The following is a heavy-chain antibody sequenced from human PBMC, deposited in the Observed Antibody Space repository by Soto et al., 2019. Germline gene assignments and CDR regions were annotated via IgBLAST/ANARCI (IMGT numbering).Heavy chain of an antibody. Sequence: EVQLVESGGGLVQPGGSLRLSCAASGFTFSSYEMNWVRQAPGKGLEWVSYISSSGSTIYYADSVKGRFTISRDNAKNSLYLQMNSLRAEDTAVYYCARDCSTSCSRGYYWGQGTLVTVSS. CDR1: GFTFSSYE. D-gene: IGHD2-2*01. CDR2: ISSSGSTI. CDR3: ARDCSTSCSRGYY. V-gene: IGHV3-48*03. J-gene: IGHJ4*02.